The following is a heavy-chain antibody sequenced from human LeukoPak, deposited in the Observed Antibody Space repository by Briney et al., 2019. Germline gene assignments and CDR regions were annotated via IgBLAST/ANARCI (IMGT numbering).Heavy chain of an antibody. Sequence: SETLSLTCTVSGGSISSYYWSWIRQPPGKGLEWIGYIYYSGSTNYNPSLKSRVTISVDTSKNQFSLKLSSVTAADTAVYYYARAYCSGGSCYVDPWGQGTLVTVSS. J-gene: IGHJ5*02. CDR2: IYYSGST. D-gene: IGHD2-15*01. V-gene: IGHV4-59*01. CDR1: GGSISSYY. CDR3: ARAYCSGGSCYVDP.